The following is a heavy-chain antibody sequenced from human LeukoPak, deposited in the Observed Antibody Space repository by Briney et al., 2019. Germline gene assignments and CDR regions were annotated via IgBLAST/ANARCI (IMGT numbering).Heavy chain of an antibody. J-gene: IGHJ4*02. CDR1: GFTFSSYS. V-gene: IGHV3-21*01. CDR3: ARDSDSSGWLYDY. CDR2: ISSSGSYI. Sequence: GGSLRLSCAASGFTFSSYSMNWVRQAPGKGLEWVSTISSSGSYIYYADSVKGRFTISRDNAKNSLYLQMNNVRAEDTAVYYCARDSDSSGWLYDYWGQGTLVTVSS. D-gene: IGHD6-19*01.